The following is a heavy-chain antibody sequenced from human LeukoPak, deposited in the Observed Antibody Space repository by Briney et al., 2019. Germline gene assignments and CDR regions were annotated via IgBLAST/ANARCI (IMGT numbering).Heavy chain of an antibody. J-gene: IGHJ5*02. Sequence: SGTLSLTCAVSGGSISSHNWWSWVRQPPGGGLEWIGEIYHSGSTYYNPSLKSRVTISVDTSKNQFSLKLSSVTAADTAVYYCARDCGRAYCGVAWGQGTLVTVSS. CDR2: IYHSGST. V-gene: IGHV4-4*02. D-gene: IGHD2-21*01. CDR3: ARDCGRAYCGVA. CDR1: GGSISSHNW.